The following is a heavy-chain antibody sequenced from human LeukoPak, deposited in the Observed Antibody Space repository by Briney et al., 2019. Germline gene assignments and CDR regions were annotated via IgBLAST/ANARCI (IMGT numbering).Heavy chain of an antibody. V-gene: IGHV4-61*02. J-gene: IGHJ4*02. CDR1: GGSISSGSYY. Sequence: PSETLSLTCTVSGGSISSGSYYWSWIRPPAGKGLEWIGRIYTSGSTNYNPSLKSRVTISVDTSKNQCSLKLSSVTAADTAVYYCARDGYYDSSGYLGYWGQGTLVTVSS. D-gene: IGHD3-22*01. CDR2: IYTSGST. CDR3: ARDGYYDSSGYLGY.